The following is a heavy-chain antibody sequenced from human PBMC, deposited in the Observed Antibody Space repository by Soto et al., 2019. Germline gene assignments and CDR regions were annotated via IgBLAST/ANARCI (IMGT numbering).Heavy chain of an antibody. CDR2: IWYDGSNK. CDR1: GFTFSSYG. CDR3: ARDCPGGDGYNPEICY. J-gene: IGHJ4*02. V-gene: IGHV3-33*01. D-gene: IGHD5-12*01. Sequence: QVQLVESGGGVVQPGRSLRLSCAASGFTFSSYGMHWVRQAPGKGLEWVAVIWYDGSNKYYADSVKGRFTISRDNSKNTLYLQMNSLRAEDTAVYYCARDCPGGDGYNPEICYWGQGTLVTVSS.